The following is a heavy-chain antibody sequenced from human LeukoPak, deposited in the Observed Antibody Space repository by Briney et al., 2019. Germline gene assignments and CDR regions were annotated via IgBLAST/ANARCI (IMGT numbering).Heavy chain of an antibody. CDR2: IRSKAYGGTT. CDR3: TRRYYYDSSGYYQS. V-gene: IGHV3-49*03. D-gene: IGHD3-22*01. Sequence: GGSLRLSCTASGFTFGDYAMSWFRQAPGKGLEWVGFIRSKAYGGTTEYAASVKGRFTISRDDSKSIAYLQMNSLKTEDTAVYYCTRRYYYDSSGYYQSWGQGTLVTVSS. J-gene: IGHJ4*02. CDR1: GFTFGDYA.